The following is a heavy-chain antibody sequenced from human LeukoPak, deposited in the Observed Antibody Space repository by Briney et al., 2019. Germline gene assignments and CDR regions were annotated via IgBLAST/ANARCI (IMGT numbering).Heavy chain of an antibody. Sequence: VASVKVSCKASGGTFSNFPISWVRQAPGQGLERMGGIIPIFDTTNYAQNFQGRVTITTDESTNTAYMELSSLRSEGTAVYYCARDAGYCSATSCYTLDYWGQGTLVTVSS. V-gene: IGHV1-69*05. CDR2: IIPIFDTT. D-gene: IGHD2-2*02. CDR1: GGTFSNFP. CDR3: ARDAGYCSATSCYTLDY. J-gene: IGHJ4*02.